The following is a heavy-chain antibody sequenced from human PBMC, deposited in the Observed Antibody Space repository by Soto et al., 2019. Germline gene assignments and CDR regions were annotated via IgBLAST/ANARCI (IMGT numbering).Heavy chain of an antibody. J-gene: IGHJ5*02. D-gene: IGHD3-22*01. CDR3: ARDSRSYYDSRLFDP. CDR2: ISAYNGNT. CDR1: GYPFTSYG. V-gene: IGHV1-18*04. Sequence: VXAVKVSCKASGYPFTSYGISWVRQAPGQGLEWMGWISAYNGNTNYAQKLQCRVTMTTDTSTSTAYMELRSLRSDDTAVYYCARDSRSYYDSRLFDPWGQGTLVTVSS.